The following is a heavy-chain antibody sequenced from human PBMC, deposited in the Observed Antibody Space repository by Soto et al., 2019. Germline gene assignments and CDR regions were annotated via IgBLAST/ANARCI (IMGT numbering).Heavy chain of an antibody. CDR2: ISGSGDST. D-gene: IGHD2-8*01. CDR3: ARGPLVYAIGGLDAFDI. Sequence: EVHLLESGGGLVQPGGSLRLSCAASAFTFNSYAINWVRQAPGKGLEWVSAISGSGDSTYYTDSVKGRFTISRDNSKNTLYLKMNSLRAEDTAVYYCARGPLVYAIGGLDAFDIWGQGTMVTVSS. CDR1: AFTFNSYA. V-gene: IGHV3-23*01. J-gene: IGHJ3*02.